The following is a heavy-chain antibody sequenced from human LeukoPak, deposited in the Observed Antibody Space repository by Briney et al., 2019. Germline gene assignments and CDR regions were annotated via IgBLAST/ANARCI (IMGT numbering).Heavy chain of an antibody. Sequence: GGSLRLSCAASRFTFNNYTMAWVRQAPGNGLEWVSTIRESGGSTYYANSVKGRFTISRDNSKNTLYLQMSSLRAEDTAVFYCARERLDYGDFDCWGQGTLVTVSS. D-gene: IGHD4-17*01. CDR3: ARERLDYGDFDC. V-gene: IGHV3-23*01. CDR2: IRESGGST. CDR1: RFTFNNYT. J-gene: IGHJ4*02.